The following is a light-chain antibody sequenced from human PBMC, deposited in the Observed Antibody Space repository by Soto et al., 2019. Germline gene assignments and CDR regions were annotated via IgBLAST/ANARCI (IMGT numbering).Light chain of an antibody. CDR1: QNIGSW. V-gene: IGKV1-5*03. Sequence: DIQMTQSPSTLSAFVGDRVTITCRARQNIGSWLAWYQQKAGKAPNLLIYKTSSLESGVPSRFSGSGSGKEFALTIRSLQLDDVATYYCQQYDSVPWTCGQGPKVDI. CDR3: QQYDSVPWT. J-gene: IGKJ1*01. CDR2: KTS.